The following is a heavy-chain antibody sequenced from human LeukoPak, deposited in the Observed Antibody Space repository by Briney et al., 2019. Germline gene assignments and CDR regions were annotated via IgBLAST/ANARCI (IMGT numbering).Heavy chain of an antibody. D-gene: IGHD3-10*01. Sequence: PGGSLRLSCAASGFTFDDYAMHWVRQAPGKGLEWVSSISSSSSYIYYADSVKGRFTISRDNAKNSLYLQMNSLRAEDTAVYYCARDNWFGESYYYYGMDVWGQGTTVTVSS. J-gene: IGHJ6*02. CDR2: ISSSSSYI. CDR3: ARDNWFGESYYYYGMDV. CDR1: GFTFDDYA. V-gene: IGHV3-21*01.